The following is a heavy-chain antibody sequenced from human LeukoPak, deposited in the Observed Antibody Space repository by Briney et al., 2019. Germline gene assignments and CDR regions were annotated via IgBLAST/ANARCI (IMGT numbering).Heavy chain of an antibody. D-gene: IGHD3-10*02. Sequence: GGSLRLSCAASGFTFSTYDMHWVRQAPGKGLEWVAVISYDGSNKYYADSVKGRFTISRDNAKNSLYLQMNSLRAEDTAVYYCAELGITMIGGVWGKGTTVTISS. J-gene: IGHJ6*04. V-gene: IGHV3-30*18. CDR3: AELGITMIGGV. CDR1: GFTFSTYD. CDR2: ISYDGSNK.